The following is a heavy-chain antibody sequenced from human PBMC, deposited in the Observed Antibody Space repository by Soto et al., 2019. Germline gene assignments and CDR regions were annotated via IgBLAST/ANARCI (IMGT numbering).Heavy chain of an antibody. CDR1: GGSINTYY. Sequence: SETLSLTCTVSGGSINTYYWSWIRQPPGKGLEWIGFIYHTGSTNYNPSLTSRVTISVDTSKNQFSLNLSSVTAADTAVYYCARHLPSGWYWFDPWGPGTLVTVSS. CDR3: ARHLPSGWYWFDP. J-gene: IGHJ5*02. D-gene: IGHD6-19*01. CDR2: IYHTGST. V-gene: IGHV4-59*08.